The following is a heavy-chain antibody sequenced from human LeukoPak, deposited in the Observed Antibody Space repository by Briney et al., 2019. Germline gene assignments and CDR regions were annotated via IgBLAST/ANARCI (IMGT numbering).Heavy chain of an antibody. CDR1: GGSISSYY. CDR3: ATGRSIRYFDY. Sequence: SETLSLTCTVFGGSISSYYWSWIRQPPGKGLEWIGYIYYSGSTNYNPSLKSRVTISVDTSKNQFSLKLSSVTAADTAVYYCATGRSIRYFDYWGQGTLLTVSS. D-gene: IGHD3-9*01. V-gene: IGHV4-59*08. CDR2: IYYSGST. J-gene: IGHJ4*02.